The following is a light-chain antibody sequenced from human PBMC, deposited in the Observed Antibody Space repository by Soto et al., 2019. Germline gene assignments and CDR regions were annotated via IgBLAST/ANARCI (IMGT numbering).Light chain of an antibody. CDR3: NSHTSSNTRV. J-gene: IGLJ1*01. V-gene: IGLV2-14*01. CDR1: ISDVGGYNH. Sequence: QSALTQPASVSGSPGQSMTISRTVTISDVGGYNHASSYQHHPRKAPKLMIYEVSNRPSGVSNRFSGSKSGNPASLTISGLQADDEADYYCNSHTSSNTRVFGTGTKVTVL. CDR2: EVS.